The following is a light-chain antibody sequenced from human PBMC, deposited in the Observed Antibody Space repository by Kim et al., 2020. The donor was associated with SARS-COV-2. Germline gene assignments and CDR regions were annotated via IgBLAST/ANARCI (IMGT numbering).Light chain of an antibody. Sequence: SITISCTGTSSDVGGYNDVSWYQQHPGKAPNLMIYDVSNRPSGVSNRFSGSKSGNTASLTISGLQAEDEADYYCSSYTSSSTPYVFGTGTKVTVL. J-gene: IGLJ1*01. CDR1: SSDVGGYND. CDR2: DVS. V-gene: IGLV2-14*03. CDR3: SSYTSSSTPYV.